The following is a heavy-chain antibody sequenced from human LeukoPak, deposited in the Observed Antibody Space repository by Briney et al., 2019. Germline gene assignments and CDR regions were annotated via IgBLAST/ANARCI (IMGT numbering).Heavy chain of an antibody. CDR3: AKDHAGVPAATCFDY. V-gene: IGHV3-23*01. CDR2: ISGSGGST. CDR1: GFTFSSYG. J-gene: IGHJ4*02. D-gene: IGHD2-2*01. Sequence: GGSLRLSCAASGFTFSSYGMSWVRQAPGKGLEWVSAISGSGGSTYYADSVKGRFTISRDNSKNTLYLQMNSLRAEDTAVYYCAKDHAGVPAATCFDYWGQGTLVTVSS.